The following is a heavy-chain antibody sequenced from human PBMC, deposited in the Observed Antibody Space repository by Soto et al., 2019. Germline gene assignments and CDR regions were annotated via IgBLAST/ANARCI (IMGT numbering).Heavy chain of an antibody. Sequence: PSETLSLTCAVYGGSFSGYYWSWIRQPPGKGLEWMGEINHSGTTNYNLSLKSRVTISVDTSKIQFSLKLSSVTAADTAVYYCARVGRLGVVVVPAARWVRDAFDIWGQGTMVTVSS. J-gene: IGHJ3*02. CDR2: INHSGTT. CDR3: ARVGRLGVVVVPAARWVRDAFDI. D-gene: IGHD2-2*01. CDR1: GGSFSGYY. V-gene: IGHV4-34*01.